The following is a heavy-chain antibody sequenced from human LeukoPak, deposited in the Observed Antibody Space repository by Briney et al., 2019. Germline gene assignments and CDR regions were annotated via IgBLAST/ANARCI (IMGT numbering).Heavy chain of an antibody. V-gene: IGHV1-8*02. CDR3: ARIGNWNDRNY. J-gene: IGHJ4*02. CDR2: MNPNSGNT. CDR1: GYTFTSYY. Sequence: ASVKVSCKASGYTFTSYYMHWVRQATGQGLEWMGWMNPNSGNTGYAQKFQGRVTMTRNTSISTAYMELSSLRSEDTAVYYCARIGNWNDRNYWGQGTLVTVSS. D-gene: IGHD1-1*01.